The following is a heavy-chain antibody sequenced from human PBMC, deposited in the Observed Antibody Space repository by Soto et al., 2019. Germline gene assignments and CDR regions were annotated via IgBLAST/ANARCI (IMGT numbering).Heavy chain of an antibody. J-gene: IGHJ5*02. CDR1: GDTFGRFT. D-gene: IGHD4-4*01. CDR3: ARDPSTINKLIGVWFDP. Sequence: ASAKVSCKASGDTFGRFTINWVRQAPGQGLEWMGGIKPISDITNYAQRFQGRVTFTADASTSTVYLELSSLRSEDTAMYYCARDPSTINKLIGVWFDPWGQGTLVTVSS. CDR2: IKPISDIT. V-gene: IGHV1-69*13.